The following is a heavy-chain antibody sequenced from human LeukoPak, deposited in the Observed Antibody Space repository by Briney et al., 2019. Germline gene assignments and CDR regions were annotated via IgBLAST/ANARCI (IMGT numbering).Heavy chain of an antibody. V-gene: IGHV3-9*01. D-gene: IGHD3-10*01. CDR3: AKSYSGWFGESYYFDY. CDR1: GFTFDSYG. J-gene: IGHJ4*02. Sequence: GGSLRLSCAASGFTFDSYGMHWVRQAPGKGLEWVSGISWNSGSIGYADSVKGRFTISRDNAKNSLYLQMNSLRAEDTAVYYCAKSYSGWFGESYYFDYWGQGTLVTVSS. CDR2: ISWNSGSI.